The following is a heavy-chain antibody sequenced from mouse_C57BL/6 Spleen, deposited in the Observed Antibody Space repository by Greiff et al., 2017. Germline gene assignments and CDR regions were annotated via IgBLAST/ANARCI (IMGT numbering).Heavy chain of an antibody. D-gene: IGHD2-4*01. CDR2: INPNNGGT. Sequence: SGPELVKPGASVKMSCKASGYTFTDYNMHWVKQSHGKSLEWIGYINPNNGGTSYNQKFKGKATLTVNKSSSTAYMELRSLTSEESAVYYCARLYYDSPYFDYWGQGTTLTVSS. V-gene: IGHV1-22*01. CDR1: GYTFTDYN. CDR3: ARLYYDSPYFDY. J-gene: IGHJ2*01.